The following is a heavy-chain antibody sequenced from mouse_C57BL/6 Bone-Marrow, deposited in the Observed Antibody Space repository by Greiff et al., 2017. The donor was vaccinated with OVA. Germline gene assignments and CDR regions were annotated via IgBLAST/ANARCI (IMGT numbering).Heavy chain of an antibody. CDR3: SEDSAVYYCAFITTVVAHWYFDV. Sequence: VQLKQSGPELARPWASVKISCQAFYTFSRRVHFAIRDTNYWMQWVKKRRGEGGEGRGGRYPGNGDTSYNQKFKGKATLTADKSSSTAYMQLSSLTSEDSAVYYCAFITTVVAHWYFDVWGTGTTVTVSS. V-gene: IGHV1-87*01. D-gene: IGHD1-1*01. CDR2: GEGGEGRG. CDR1: YTFSRRVH. J-gene: IGHJ1*03.